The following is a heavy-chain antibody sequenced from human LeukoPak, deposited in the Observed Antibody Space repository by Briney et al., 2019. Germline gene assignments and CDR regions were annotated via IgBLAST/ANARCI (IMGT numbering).Heavy chain of an antibody. J-gene: IGHJ4*02. Sequence: GGSLRLSCAASGFTFSSYSMNWVRQAPGKGLEWVSSISSSSSYIYYADSVKGRFTISRDNAKNSLYLQMNSLRAEDTAVYYCARDKGNYCSSTSCYALGEDFDYWGQGTLVTVSS. CDR2: ISSSSSYI. CDR3: ARDKGNYCSSTSCYALGEDFDY. V-gene: IGHV3-21*01. CDR1: GFTFSSYS. D-gene: IGHD2-2*01.